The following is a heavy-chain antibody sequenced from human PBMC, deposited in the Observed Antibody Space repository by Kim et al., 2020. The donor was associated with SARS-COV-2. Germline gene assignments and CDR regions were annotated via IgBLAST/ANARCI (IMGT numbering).Heavy chain of an antibody. CDR1: DGSINSYY. CDR3: ARQTRGGSGGWIYP. Sequence: SETLSLTCTVSDGSINSYYWTWIRQPAGKGLEWVGLIFTTGSTNTNPSLKSRVPLSIDTSRNQYSLKLTSVPAAATDVYYCARQTRGGSGGWIYPCGQGTLVTV. D-gene: IGHD3-10*01. CDR2: IFTTGST. J-gene: IGHJ5*02. V-gene: IGHV4-4*07.